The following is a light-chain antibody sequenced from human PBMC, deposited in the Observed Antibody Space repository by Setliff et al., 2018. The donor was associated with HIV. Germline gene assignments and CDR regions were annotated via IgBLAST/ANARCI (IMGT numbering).Light chain of an antibody. Sequence: DIVMTQSPDSQAVSLGERATIDCTSSQSILYTSSNQNFLAWYQQTPGHPPKLLIYWASTRESGVPDRFSGSGSGTNFTLTISSLQAEDVAVYYCQQYYSTPLTFGGGTKVDIK. CDR2: WAS. CDR1: QSILYTSSNQNF. CDR3: QQYYSTPLT. J-gene: IGKJ4*01. V-gene: IGKV4-1*01.